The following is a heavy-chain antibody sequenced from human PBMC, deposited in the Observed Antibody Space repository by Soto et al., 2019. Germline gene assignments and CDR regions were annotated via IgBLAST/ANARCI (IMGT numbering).Heavy chain of an antibody. Sequence: VQVLESGGDLVQPGGSLRLSCSASGFTLSSFAMRWVRQAPGKGLEWVSAISGSAGTTYYADSVKGRFTISRDNSKNILYLQMNSLRAEDTAVYFCARRDVSTGAMDVWGQGTTVTVSS. J-gene: IGHJ6*02. D-gene: IGHD3-10*02. CDR2: ISGSAGTT. V-gene: IGHV3-23*01. CDR3: ARRDVSTGAMDV. CDR1: GFTLSSFA.